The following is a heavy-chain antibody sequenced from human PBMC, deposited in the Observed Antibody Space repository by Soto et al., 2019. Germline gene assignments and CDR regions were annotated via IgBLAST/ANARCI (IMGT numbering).Heavy chain of an antibody. Sequence: PGGSLRLSCTASGFTFGDYAMSWFRQAPGKGLEWVGFIRSKAYGGTTEYAASVKGRFTISRDDSKSIAYLQMNSLKTEDTAVYYCTRESASRMVAWAPTSEFDYWGQGTLVTVSS. V-gene: IGHV3-49*03. CDR1: GFTFGDYA. J-gene: IGHJ4*02. D-gene: IGHD2-8*01. CDR3: TRESASRMVAWAPTSEFDY. CDR2: IRSKAYGGTT.